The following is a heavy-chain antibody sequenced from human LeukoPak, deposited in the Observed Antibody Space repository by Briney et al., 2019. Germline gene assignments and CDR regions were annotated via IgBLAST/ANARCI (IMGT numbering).Heavy chain of an antibody. V-gene: IGHV3-7*01. J-gene: IGHJ4*02. D-gene: IGHD1-14*01. CDR2: IKQDGSDK. CDR3: AREVWGPEY. CDR1: GFTFGDYA. Sequence: GGSLRLSCTASGFTFGDYALGWVRQAPGKGLEWVGNIKQDGSDKNYMDSVKGRFTISRDNTKNSVYLQMSSLRAEDTAVYYCAREVWGPEYWGQGTLVTVSS.